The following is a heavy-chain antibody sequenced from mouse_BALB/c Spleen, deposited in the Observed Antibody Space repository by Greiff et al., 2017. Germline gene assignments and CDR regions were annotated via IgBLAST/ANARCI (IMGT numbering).Heavy chain of an antibody. D-gene: IGHD2-14*01. Sequence: VKLVESGGGLVQPGGSLKLSCAASGFTFSSYGMSWVRQTPDKRLELVATINSNGGSTYYPDSVKGRFTITRDNAKNTLYLQMSSLKSEDTAMYYCARNRYDGDYYAMDYWGQGTSVTVSS. CDR1: GFTFSSYG. CDR3: ARNRYDGDYYAMDY. J-gene: IGHJ4*01. CDR2: INSNGGST. V-gene: IGHV5-6-3*01.